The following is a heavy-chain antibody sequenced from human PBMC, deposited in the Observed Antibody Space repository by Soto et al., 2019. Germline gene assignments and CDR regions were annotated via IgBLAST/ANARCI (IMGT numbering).Heavy chain of an antibody. V-gene: IGHV3-30*03. D-gene: IGHD2-21*01. Sequence: GGSLRLSCAASGFTFDNYDIHWVRQAPGEGLEWVALISYDGTNKYYADSVKGRFTISRDNSENTLYLQMNSLRPEDTAIYYCGQGGLWCALMAWGQGTLVTVSS. CDR1: GFTFDNYD. J-gene: IGHJ1*01. CDR3: GQGGLWCALMA. CDR2: ISYDGTNK.